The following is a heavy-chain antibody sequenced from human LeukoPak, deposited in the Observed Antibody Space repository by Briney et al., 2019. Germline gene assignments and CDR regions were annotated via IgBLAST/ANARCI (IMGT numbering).Heavy chain of an antibody. CDR1: GDTFTSHY. Sequence: ASVKVSCKASGDTFTSHYIHWVRQAPGQGLEWMGISNPGGGSTSHAQKFQGRVTMTTDTSTSTVYMELSSLRSEDTAVYYCARSPAYCSGSTCYGHNWFDPWGQGTLVTVSS. V-gene: IGHV1-46*01. CDR3: ARSPAYCSGSTCYGHNWFDP. J-gene: IGHJ5*02. D-gene: IGHD2-15*01. CDR2: SNPGGGST.